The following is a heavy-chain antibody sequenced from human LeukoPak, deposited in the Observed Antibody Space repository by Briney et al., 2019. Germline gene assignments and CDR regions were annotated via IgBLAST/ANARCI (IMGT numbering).Heavy chain of an antibody. D-gene: IGHD3-10*01. CDR2: IDYTGCT. V-gene: IGHV4-31*03. Sequence: SETLSLTCTVSGGSIRSGNYYWSWIRQHPGKGLEWIVYIDYTGCTSYNPSLESRVSISVDRSQNQFSLRLQSVTAAATAVYYCARDSSNSRWFVRGQGTLVTVSS. J-gene: IGHJ4*02. CDR1: GGSIRSGNYY. CDR3: ARDSSNSRWFV.